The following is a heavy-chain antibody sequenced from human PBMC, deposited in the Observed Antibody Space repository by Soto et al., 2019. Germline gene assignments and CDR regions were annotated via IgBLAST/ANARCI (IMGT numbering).Heavy chain of an antibody. CDR3: ARLPYNSVYYYGMDV. CDR2: IYPGDSDT. J-gene: IGHJ6*02. CDR1: GYSFTNYW. D-gene: IGHD1-20*01. Sequence: PGEPLKISWKGSGYSFTNYWIGWVRQMPGKGLEWKGIIYPGDSDTRYSPSFQGQVTISADKSISTAYLQWSSLKASDTAMYYCARLPYNSVYYYGMDVWGQGTTVTVSS. V-gene: IGHV5-51*01.